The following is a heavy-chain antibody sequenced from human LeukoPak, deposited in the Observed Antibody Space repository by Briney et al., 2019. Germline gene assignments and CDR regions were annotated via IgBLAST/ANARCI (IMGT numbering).Heavy chain of an antibody. CDR3: ARVVRQQLGKGYLHY. V-gene: IGHV1-24*01. D-gene: IGHD1-1*01. CDR2: LDSEDGET. CDR1: GYTLTELS. Sequence: GASVKVSCKVSGYTLTELSIHWVRQAPGKGLEWMGGLDSEDGETTYAQKFQGRVTMTEDTSIDTAFMELSSLRSEDTAVYYCARVVRQQLGKGYLHYWGQGTLVTVSS. J-gene: IGHJ1*01.